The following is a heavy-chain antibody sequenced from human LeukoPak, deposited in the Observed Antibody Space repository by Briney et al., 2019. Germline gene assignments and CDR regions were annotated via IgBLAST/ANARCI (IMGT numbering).Heavy chain of an antibody. Sequence: PSETLSLTCTVSGGSISSGDYYWSWIRQPPGKGLEWIGYIYYSGSTSYNPSPKSRVTISVDTSKNHFSLKLSSVTAAHTAVYDWARGGQWLSGAFDIWGQGTMVTVSS. CDR3: ARGGQWLSGAFDI. D-gene: IGHD6-19*01. V-gene: IGHV4-30-4*01. CDR2: IYYSGST. J-gene: IGHJ3*02. CDR1: GGSISSGDYY.